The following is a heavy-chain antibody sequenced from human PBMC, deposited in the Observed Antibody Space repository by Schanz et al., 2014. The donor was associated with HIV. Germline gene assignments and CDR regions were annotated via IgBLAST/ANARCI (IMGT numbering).Heavy chain of an antibody. V-gene: IGHV3-48*02. Sequence: EVQLVESGGGLVQPGGSLRLSCSASGFTFSSFSMDWVRQTPRKGLEWLSHIGTSGSPIYYADSVKGRFTISRDNAKNSLVLQMNSLRDEDTALHFCARGWRENSFDYWGQGTPVTVSS. J-gene: IGHJ4*02. CDR1: GFTFSSFS. D-gene: IGHD4-4*01. CDR3: ARGWRENSFDY. CDR2: IGTSGSPI.